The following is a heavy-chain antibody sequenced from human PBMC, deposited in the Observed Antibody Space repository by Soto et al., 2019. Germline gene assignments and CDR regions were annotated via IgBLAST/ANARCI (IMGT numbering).Heavy chain of an antibody. Sequence: SETLSLTCTVSGGSISSYYWSWIRQPPGKGLEWIGYIYYSGSTNYNPSLKSRVTISVDTSKNQFSLKLSSVTAADTAVYYCARTPLSRIAARRTPDSYYMDVWGKGTTVTVS. V-gene: IGHV4-59*01. CDR2: IYYSGST. CDR1: GGSISSYY. D-gene: IGHD6-6*01. CDR3: ARTPLSRIAARRTPDSYYMDV. J-gene: IGHJ6*03.